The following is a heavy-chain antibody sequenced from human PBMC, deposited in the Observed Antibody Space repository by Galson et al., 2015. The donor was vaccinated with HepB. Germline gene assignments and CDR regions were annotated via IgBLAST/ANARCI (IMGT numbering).Heavy chain of an antibody. Sequence: SLRLSCAASGFTFSRFWMNWVRQAPGKGLECVANIKEDGSQMSYVDSVKGRFTVSRDNARNSLYLQMNNLRAEDTAMYYCVRGHLREGDYWGQGTLVTVSS. V-gene: IGHV3-7*04. J-gene: IGHJ4*02. D-gene: IGHD3-3*02. CDR1: GFTFSRFW. CDR3: VRGHLREGDY. CDR2: IKEDGSQM.